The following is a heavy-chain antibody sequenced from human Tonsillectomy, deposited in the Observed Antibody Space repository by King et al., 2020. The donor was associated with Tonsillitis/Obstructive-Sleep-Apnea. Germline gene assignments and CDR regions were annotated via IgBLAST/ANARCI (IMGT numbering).Heavy chain of an antibody. CDR1: GGTFSNYA. J-gene: IGHJ5*02. D-gene: IGHD4-17*01. Sequence: QLVQSGAEVKKPGSSVKVSCKASGGTFSNYAFSWVRQAPGQGLEWMGGIIPIFGTPNYAQKFQGRVTITADESTSTVYMELSSLKSEDTAVYYCAREEGGGDCGDYGGGWFDPWGQGTLVTVSS. V-gene: IGHV1-69*12. CDR2: IIPIFGTP. CDR3: AREEGGGDCGDYGGGWFDP.